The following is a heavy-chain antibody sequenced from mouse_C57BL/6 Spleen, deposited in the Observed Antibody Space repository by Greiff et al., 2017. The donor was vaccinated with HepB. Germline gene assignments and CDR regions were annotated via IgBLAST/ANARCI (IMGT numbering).Heavy chain of an antibody. J-gene: IGHJ2*01. D-gene: IGHD3-3*01. V-gene: IGHV1-15*01. CDR3: TRVGDVSYFDY. CDR1: GYTFTDYE. Sequence: VKLQESGAELVRPGASVTLSCKASGYTFTDYEMHWVKQTPVHGLEWIGAIDPETGGTAYNQKFKGKAILTADKSSSTAYMELRSLTSEDSAVYYCTRVGDVSYFDYWGQGTTLTVSS. CDR2: IDPETGGT.